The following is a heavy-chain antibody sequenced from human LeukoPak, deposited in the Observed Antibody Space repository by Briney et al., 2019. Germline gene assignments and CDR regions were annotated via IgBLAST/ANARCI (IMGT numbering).Heavy chain of an antibody. CDR3: ARARLASGGWYFHS. D-gene: IGHD6-19*01. V-gene: IGHV3-21*01. Sequence: PGGSLRLSCAASGFTFSSYSMIWVRQAPGKGLEWVSSISSSSSYIYYADSVKGRFTISRDNAKNSLYLQMNSLRAEDTAVYYCARARLASGGWYFHSWGQGTLVTVSS. J-gene: IGHJ4*02. CDR1: GFTFSSYS. CDR2: ISSSSSYI.